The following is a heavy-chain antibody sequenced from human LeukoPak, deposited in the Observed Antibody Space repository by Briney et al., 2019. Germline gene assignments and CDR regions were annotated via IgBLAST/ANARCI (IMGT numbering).Heavy chain of an antibody. CDR3: AKDRALWSFDY. Sequence: PGGSLRLSCAASGFTFSYSAMTWVRQAPGKGLEWVSAITGSGSNTYYADSVKGRFTTSRDNSENMVYLQMNSLRAEDTAVYYCAKDRALWSFDYWGQGTLVTVSS. J-gene: IGHJ4*02. D-gene: IGHD1-1*01. CDR2: ITGSGSNT. CDR1: GFTFSYSA. V-gene: IGHV3-23*01.